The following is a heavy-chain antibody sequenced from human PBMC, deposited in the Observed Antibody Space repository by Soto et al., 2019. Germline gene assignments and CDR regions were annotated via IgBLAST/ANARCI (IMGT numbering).Heavy chain of an antibody. Sequence: SVKVSCKASGGTFSSYAISWVRQAPGQGLEWMGGIIPIFGTANYAQKFQGRVTITADESTSTAYMELSSLRSEDTAVYYCATMPLIIAVAGSLDYWGQGTLVTVSS. J-gene: IGHJ4*02. CDR1: GGTFSSYA. D-gene: IGHD6-19*01. CDR3: ATMPLIIAVAGSLDY. CDR2: IIPIFGTA. V-gene: IGHV1-69*13.